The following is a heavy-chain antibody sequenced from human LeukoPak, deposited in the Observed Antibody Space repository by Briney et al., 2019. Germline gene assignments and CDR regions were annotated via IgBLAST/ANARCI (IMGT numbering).Heavy chain of an antibody. Sequence: GRPLRLSCAASGFTFSFYGMHLVRQAPGKGLEWVAVVWYDGSKKYYADSVKGRFTISRDNSKNTVYLQMNSLRVEDTAVYYCAGEEDLRELRGGREFFQYWGQGTLVTVSS. V-gene: IGHV3-33*01. CDR3: AGEEDLRELRGGREFFQY. CDR1: GFTFSFYG. CDR2: VWYDGSKK. D-gene: IGHD3-10*01. J-gene: IGHJ1*01.